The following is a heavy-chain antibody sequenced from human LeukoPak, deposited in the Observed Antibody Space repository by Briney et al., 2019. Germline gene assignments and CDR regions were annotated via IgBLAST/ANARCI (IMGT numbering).Heavy chain of an antibody. J-gene: IGHJ4*02. CDR3: ARRYRSDAFDY. Sequence: SETLSLTCTVSGGSISGYYWSWIRQPPGKGLEWIGYIFYSGSTNYNPSLKSRVTISVDTSKNQFSLKLSSVSAADTAVYYCARRYRSDAFDYWGQGTLVTVSS. CDR2: IFYSGST. CDR1: GGSISGYY. D-gene: IGHD6-25*01. V-gene: IGHV4-59*08.